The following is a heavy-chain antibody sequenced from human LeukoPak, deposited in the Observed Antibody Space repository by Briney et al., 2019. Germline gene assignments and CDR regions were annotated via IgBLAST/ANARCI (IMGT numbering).Heavy chain of an antibody. D-gene: IGHD3-10*01. CDR3: ARDAGGAPLDY. CDR2: IYYSGST. J-gene: IGHJ4*02. CDR1: GGSISSSSYY. Sequence: SETLSLTCTVSGGSISSSSYYWGWIRQPPGKGLEWIGSIYYSGSTYYNPSLKSRVTISVDTSKNQFSLKLSSVTAADTAVYYCARDAGGAPLDYWGQGTLVTVSS. V-gene: IGHV4-39*07.